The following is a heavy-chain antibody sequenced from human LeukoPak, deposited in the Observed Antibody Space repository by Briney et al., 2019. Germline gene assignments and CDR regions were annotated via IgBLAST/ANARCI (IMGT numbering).Heavy chain of an antibody. V-gene: IGHV3-9*03. CDR1: GFTFDDYA. CDR2: ISWNSGSI. Sequence: VRSLRLSCAASGFTFDDYAMHWVRQAPGKGLEWVSGISWNSGSIGYADSVKGRFTISRDNAKNSLYLQMNSLRAEDMALYYCAKDYGDYFLGFDYWGQGTLVTVSS. J-gene: IGHJ4*02. D-gene: IGHD4-17*01. CDR3: AKDYGDYFLGFDY.